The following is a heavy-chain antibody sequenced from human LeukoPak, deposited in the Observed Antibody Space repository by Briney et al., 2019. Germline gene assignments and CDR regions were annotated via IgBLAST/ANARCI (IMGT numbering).Heavy chain of an antibody. J-gene: IGHJ6*03. CDR3: AREITMVRGVIIKYYYYYMDV. V-gene: IGHV4-61*02. Sequence: SETLSLTCTVSGGSISSGSYYWSWIRQPAGKGLEWIGRIYTSGSTNYNPSLKSRVTISVDTSENQFSLKLSSVTTADTAVYYCAREITMVRGVIIKYYYYYMDVWGKGTTVTVSS. CDR2: IYTSGST. D-gene: IGHD3-10*01. CDR1: GGSISSGSYY.